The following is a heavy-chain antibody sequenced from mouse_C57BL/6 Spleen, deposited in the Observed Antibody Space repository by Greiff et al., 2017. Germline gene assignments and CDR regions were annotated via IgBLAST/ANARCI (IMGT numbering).Heavy chain of an antibody. J-gene: IGHJ4*01. CDR3: ARGRLLRDYAMDY. CDR1: GYTFTSYD. D-gene: IGHD1-1*01. Sequence: VQRVESGPELVKPGASVKLSCKASGYTFTSYDINWVKQRPGQGLEWIGWIYPRDGSTKYNEKFKGKATLTVDTSSSTAYMELHSLTSEDSAVYFCARGRLLRDYAMDYWGQGTSVTVSS. CDR2: IYPRDGST. V-gene: IGHV1-85*01.